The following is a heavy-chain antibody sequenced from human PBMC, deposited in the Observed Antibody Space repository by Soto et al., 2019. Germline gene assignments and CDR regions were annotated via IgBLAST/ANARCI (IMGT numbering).Heavy chain of an antibody. V-gene: IGHV4-59*08. CDR2: IYYSGST. J-gene: IGHJ4*02. CDR3: ARLGGYYQAFDQ. D-gene: IGHD3-22*01. Sequence: SETLSLTCTVSGGSMNTYYWGWFRQPPGKGLEWIGYIYYSGSTTYSPSLKSRVTISVDTSKNQFSLKLDSVTAADTAVYYCARLGGYYQAFDQWGQGSLVTVSS. CDR1: GGSMNTYY.